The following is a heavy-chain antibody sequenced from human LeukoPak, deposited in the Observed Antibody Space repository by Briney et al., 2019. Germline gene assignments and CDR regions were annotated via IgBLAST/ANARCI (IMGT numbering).Heavy chain of an antibody. Sequence: SETLSLTCTVSGGSISSYYWSWIRQPAGKGLEWIGRIYTSGSTNYNPSLKSRVTISVDTSKNQFSLKLSSVTAADTAVYYCARVFSTNYYDNRGWFDPWGQGTLVTVSS. CDR1: GGSISSYY. CDR3: ARVFSTNYYDNRGWFDP. D-gene: IGHD3-22*01. V-gene: IGHV4-4*07. J-gene: IGHJ5*02. CDR2: IYTSGST.